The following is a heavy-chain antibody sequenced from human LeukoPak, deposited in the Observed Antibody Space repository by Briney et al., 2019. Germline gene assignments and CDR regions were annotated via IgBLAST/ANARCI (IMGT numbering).Heavy chain of an antibody. CDR3: ARQGYDILTGYIDAFDI. CDR1: GGSISSYY. Sequence: TSETLSRTCTVSGGSISSYYWSWIRQPPGKGLEWIGYISYSRSTNYNPSLKSRVTISIDTSKTQSSLKLRSVTAADTAIYYCARQGYDILTGYIDAFDIWGQGTMVTVSS. V-gene: IGHV4-59*08. J-gene: IGHJ3*02. CDR2: ISYSRST. D-gene: IGHD3-9*01.